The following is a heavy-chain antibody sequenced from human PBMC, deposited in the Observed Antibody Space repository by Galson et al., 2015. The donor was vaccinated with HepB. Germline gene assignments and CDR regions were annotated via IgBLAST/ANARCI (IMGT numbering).Heavy chain of an antibody. Sequence: LSLTCTVSGYSISSGYYWGWIRQPPGKGLEWIGSIYHSGSTYYNPSLKSRVTISVDTSKNQFSLKLSSVTAADTAVYYCAREYSSSWYASGEGDYWGQGTLVTVSS. CDR3: AREYSSSWYASGEGDY. D-gene: IGHD6-13*01. CDR2: IYHSGST. V-gene: IGHV4-38-2*02. CDR1: GYSISSGYY. J-gene: IGHJ4*02.